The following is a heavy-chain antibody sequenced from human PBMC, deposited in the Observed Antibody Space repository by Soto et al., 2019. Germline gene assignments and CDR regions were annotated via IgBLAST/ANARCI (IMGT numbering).Heavy chain of an antibody. V-gene: IGHV1-69*13. CDR1: GGTFSSYA. Sequence: SVKVSCKASGGTFSSYAISWVRQAPGQGLEWMGGIIPIFGTANYAQKFQGRVTITADESTSTAYMELSSLRSEDTAVYYCAVGALYYYGSGSYYTYFDYWGQGTLVTVSS. CDR2: IIPIFGTA. CDR3: AVGALYYYGSGSYYTYFDY. J-gene: IGHJ4*02. D-gene: IGHD3-10*01.